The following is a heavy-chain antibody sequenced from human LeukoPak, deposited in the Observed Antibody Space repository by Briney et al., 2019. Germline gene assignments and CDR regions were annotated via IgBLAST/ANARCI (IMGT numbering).Heavy chain of an antibody. V-gene: IGHV5-51*01. D-gene: IGHD6-13*01. CDR2: IYPGDSDT. Sequence: GESLKISCKGSGYSFTSYWIGWVRQMPGKGLEWMGIIYPGDSDTRYSPSFQGQVTISADKSISTAYLQWSSLKASDTAMYYCAAVPSFEGSSSWRGRWFDPWGQGTLVTVSS. CDR3: AAVPSFEGSSSWRGRWFDP. CDR1: GYSFTSYW. J-gene: IGHJ5*02.